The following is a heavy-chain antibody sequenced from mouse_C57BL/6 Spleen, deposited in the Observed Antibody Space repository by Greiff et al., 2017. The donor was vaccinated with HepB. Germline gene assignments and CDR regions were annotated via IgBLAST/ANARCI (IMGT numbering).Heavy chain of an antibody. D-gene: IGHD1-1*01. CDR1: GYTFTSYW. J-gene: IGHJ2*01. CDR2: IDPSDSYT. CDR3: AGYYYGSSYVSLDY. V-gene: IGHV1-50*01. Sequence: VQLQQPGAELVKPGASVKLSCKASGYTFTSYWMQWVKQRPGQGLEWIGEIDPSDSYTNYNQKFKGKATLTVDTSSSTAYMQLSSLTSEDSAVYYCAGYYYGSSYVSLDYWGQGTTLTVSS.